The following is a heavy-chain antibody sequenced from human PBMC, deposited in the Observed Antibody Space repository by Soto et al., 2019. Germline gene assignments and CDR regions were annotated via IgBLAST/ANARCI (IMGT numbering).Heavy chain of an antibody. CDR3: ARTIIFPGYGPYFDY. D-gene: IGHD3-9*01. V-gene: IGHV4-39*01. Sequence: SETLSLTCTVSGGSISSSSYYWGWIRQPPGKGLEWIGSIYYSGSTYYNPSLKSRVTISVDTSKNQFSLKLSSVTAADTAVYYCARTIIFPGYGPYFDYWGQGTLVTVSS. CDR1: GGSISSSSYY. CDR2: IYYSGST. J-gene: IGHJ4*02.